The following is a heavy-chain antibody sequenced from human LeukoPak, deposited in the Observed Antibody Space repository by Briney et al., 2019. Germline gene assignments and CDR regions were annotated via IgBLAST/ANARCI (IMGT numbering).Heavy chain of an antibody. Sequence: GRSLRLSCAASGFTFSSYGMHWVRQAPGKGLEWVAGISYDGSNKYYADSVKGRFTISRDNSKNTLYLQMNSLRAEDTAVYYCVFEGRADAFDIWGQGTMVTVSS. J-gene: IGHJ3*02. CDR1: GFTFSSYG. CDR3: VFEGRADAFDI. CDR2: ISYDGSNK. D-gene: IGHD3-10*01. V-gene: IGHV3-30*03.